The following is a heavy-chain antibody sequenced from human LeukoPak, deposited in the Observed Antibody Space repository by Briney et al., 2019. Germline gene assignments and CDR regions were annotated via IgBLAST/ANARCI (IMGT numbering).Heavy chain of an antibody. CDR2: LRYDGSNK. V-gene: IGHV3-30*02. J-gene: IGHJ6*03. Sequence: GGSLRLSCAASGFTFSSYGMHWVRQAPGKGLDWVAFLRYDGSNKYYADSVKGRFTISRDNSKNTLYLQMNSLRAEDTAVYYCAKRRGLELTYYYYMDVWGKGTTVTVSS. CDR1: GFTFSSYG. D-gene: IGHD1-7*01. CDR3: AKRRGLELTYYYYMDV.